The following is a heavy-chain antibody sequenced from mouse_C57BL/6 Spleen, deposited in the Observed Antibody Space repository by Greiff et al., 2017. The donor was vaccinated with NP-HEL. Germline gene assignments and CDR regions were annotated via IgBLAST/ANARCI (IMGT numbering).Heavy chain of an antibody. CDR2: ISYDGSN. J-gene: IGHJ4*01. V-gene: IGHV3-6*01. CDR3: ARVEWGAMDY. Sequence: EVQLQESGPGLVKPSQSLSLTCSVTGYSITSGYYWNWIRQFPGNKLEWMGYISYDGSNNYNPSLKNRISITRDTSKNQFFLKLNSVTTEDTATYYCARVEWGAMDYWGQGTSVTVSS. CDR1: GYSITSGYY.